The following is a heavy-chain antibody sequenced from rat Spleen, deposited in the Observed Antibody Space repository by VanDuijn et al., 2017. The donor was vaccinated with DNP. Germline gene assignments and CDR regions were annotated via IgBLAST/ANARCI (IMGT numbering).Heavy chain of an antibody. CDR1: GFTFSNYD. CDR2: ISTGGGYT. V-gene: IGHV5S13*01. Sequence: EVQLVESGGGLVQPGRSLKLSCVASGFTFSNYDMAWVRQAPTKGLEWVASISTGGGYTFYRDSVKGRFTISRDNAKNTLYLQMDSLRSEDTATYYCARHRTIMPYYYAMDAWGQGASVTVSS. J-gene: IGHJ4*01. D-gene: IGHD1-12*01. CDR3: ARHRTIMPYYYAMDA.